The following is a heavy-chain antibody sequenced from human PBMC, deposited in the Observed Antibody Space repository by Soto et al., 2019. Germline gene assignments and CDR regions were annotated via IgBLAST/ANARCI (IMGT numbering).Heavy chain of an antibody. J-gene: IGHJ5*02. D-gene: IGHD2-2*01. CDR1: GFSLSTSGVG. Sequence: SGPTLVNPTQTLTLTCTFSGFSLSTSGVGVDWIRQPPGKALEWLAVIYWNDDKRYRPSLESRLTITKDTSKNQVVLTMTNMDPVDTATYYCSYRLRRSTFNWFYPWGQGSLVPVSS. V-gene: IGHV2-5*01. CDR3: SYRLRRSTFNWFYP. CDR2: IYWNDDK.